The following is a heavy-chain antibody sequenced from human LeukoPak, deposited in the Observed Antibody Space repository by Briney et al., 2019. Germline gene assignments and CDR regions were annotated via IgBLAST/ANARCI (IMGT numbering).Heavy chain of an antibody. J-gene: IGHJ4*02. CDR2: INHSGST. V-gene: IGHV4-34*01. CDR3: ARGPDIVVVPAAMPVGDY. D-gene: IGHD2-2*01. CDR1: GGSFSGYY. Sequence: PSETLSLTCAVYGGSFSGYYWSWIRQPPGKGLEWIGEINHSGSTNCNPSLKSRVTISVDTSKNQFSLKLSSVTAADTAVYYCARGPDIVVVPAAMPVGDYWGQGTLVTVSS.